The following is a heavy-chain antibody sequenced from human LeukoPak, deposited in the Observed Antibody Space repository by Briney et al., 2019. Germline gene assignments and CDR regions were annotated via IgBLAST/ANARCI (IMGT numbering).Heavy chain of an antibody. Sequence: PGGSLRLSCAASGFTFSSYGMHWVRQAPGKGLGWVAVMWDDGSNDYYADSVRGRFTISRDNSKNTLYLQMNSLRAEDTAVYYCARDSRYCSSGSCCCYGMDVWGQGTTVTVSS. J-gene: IGHJ6*02. V-gene: IGHV3-33*01. CDR2: MWDDGSND. CDR1: GFTFSSYG. CDR3: ARDSRYCSSGSCCCYGMDV. D-gene: IGHD2-15*01.